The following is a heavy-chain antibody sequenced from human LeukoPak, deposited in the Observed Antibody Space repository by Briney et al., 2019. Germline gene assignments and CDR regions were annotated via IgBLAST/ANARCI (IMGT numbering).Heavy chain of an antibody. CDR2: IYTSGST. CDR1: GGSISSYY. V-gene: IGHV4-4*07. J-gene: IGHJ5*02. CDR3: ARDGTTYYDILTGQNGWFDP. Sequence: PSETLSLTCTVSGGSISSYYWSWIRQPAGKGLEWIGRIYTSGSTNYNPSLKSRVTMSVDTSKNQFSLKLSSVTAADTAVYYCARDGTTYYDILTGQNGWFDPWGQGTLVTVSS. D-gene: IGHD3-9*01.